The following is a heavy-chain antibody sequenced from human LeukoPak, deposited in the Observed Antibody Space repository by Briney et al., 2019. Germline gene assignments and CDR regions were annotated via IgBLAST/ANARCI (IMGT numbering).Heavy chain of an antibody. CDR3: TSDLLYQLLYRSAVNFDY. CDR1: GFTFSNAW. J-gene: IGHJ4*02. V-gene: IGHV3-15*01. D-gene: IGHD2-2*02. CDR2: IKSKIDGGRK. Sequence: GSLRLSCAASGFTFSNAWMSWVRQAPGQGLEWVGRIKSKIDGGRKDYSAPVKVRFTITRDDSKHTLYLQMNSMKPEDTAVYDCTSDLLYQLLYRSAVNFDYWGQGTLVTVSS.